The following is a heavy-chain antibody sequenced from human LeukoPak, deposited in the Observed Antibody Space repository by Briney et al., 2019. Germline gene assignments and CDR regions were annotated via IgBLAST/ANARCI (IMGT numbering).Heavy chain of an antibody. Sequence: PGGSLRLSCAASGFTFSSYEMNWVPQGPGKGRVYVSYISSSGSTIYYADSVKGRFTIYRDNAKTSLYLQMNSLRAEDTAVYYCARDGAVVGNDYWGEGTLVTVSS. CDR3: ARDGAVVGNDY. CDR1: GFTFSSYE. D-gene: IGHD6-19*01. J-gene: IGHJ4*02. CDR2: ISSSGSTI. V-gene: IGHV3-48*03.